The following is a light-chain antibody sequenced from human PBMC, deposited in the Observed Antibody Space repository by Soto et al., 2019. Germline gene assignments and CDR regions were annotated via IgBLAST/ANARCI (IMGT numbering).Light chain of an antibody. V-gene: IGKV3-15*01. J-gene: IGKJ4*01. CDR1: QSVSSN. CDR2: GAS. CDR3: PPSSTTPLWT. Sequence: EIVMTQSPATLSVSPGERATLSCRASQSVSSNLAWYQQKPGQAPRLLIYGASTRATGIPARFSGSGSGTEFTLTISSLQPEVFATYYCPPSSTTPLWTFLGGTKGDIK.